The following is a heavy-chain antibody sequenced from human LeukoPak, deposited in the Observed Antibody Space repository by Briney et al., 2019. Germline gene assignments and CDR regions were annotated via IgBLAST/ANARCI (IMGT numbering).Heavy chain of an antibody. V-gene: IGHV4-34*01. CDR1: GGSFSGYY. Sequence: SETLSLTCAVYGGSFSGYYWSWIRQPPGKGLEWIGEINHSGSTNYNPSLKSRVTISVDTSKNQFSLKLSSVTAADTAVYYCARGRSQSYYDFWSGSPPYYYGMDVWGQGTTVTVSS. D-gene: IGHD3-3*01. CDR2: INHSGST. CDR3: ARGRSQSYYDFWSGSPPYYYGMDV. J-gene: IGHJ6*02.